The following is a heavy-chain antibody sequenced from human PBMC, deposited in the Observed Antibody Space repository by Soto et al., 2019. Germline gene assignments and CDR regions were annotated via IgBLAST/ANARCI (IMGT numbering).Heavy chain of an antibody. CDR1: GGTFSSYA. CDR3: ARTREGITVTTGGGFGY. CDR2: IILIFGTA. J-gene: IGHJ4*02. D-gene: IGHD4-17*01. V-gene: IGHV1-69*01. Sequence: QVQLVQSGAEVKKPGSSVKVSCKASGGTFSSYAISWVRQAPGQGLKWIGGIILIFGTANYAQKVQVRVTITADESTSTAYMELSSLRSEDTAVYYCARTREGITVTTGGGFGYWGQGTLVTVSS.